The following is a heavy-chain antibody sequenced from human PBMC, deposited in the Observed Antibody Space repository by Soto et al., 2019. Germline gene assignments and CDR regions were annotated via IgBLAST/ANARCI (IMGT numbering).Heavy chain of an antibody. CDR2: ISGSRRST. V-gene: IGHV3-23*01. J-gene: IGHJ6*03. Sequence: GGSLRLSCAASGFTFSSYIMNWVRQAPGKGLEWVSAISGSRRSTYYADSVKGRFTISRDNSKNTLYLQMNSLRAEDTAVYYCAKGGWWHMDVWGKGTTVTVSS. D-gene: IGHD2-15*01. CDR1: GFTFSSYI. CDR3: AKGGWWHMDV.